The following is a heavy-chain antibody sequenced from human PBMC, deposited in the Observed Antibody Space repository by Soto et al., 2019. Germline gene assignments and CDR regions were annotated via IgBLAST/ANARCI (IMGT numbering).Heavy chain of an antibody. V-gene: IGHV3-74*01. CDR1: GFTFSNDW. D-gene: IGHD3-16*01. CDR2: VGADGGGT. CDR3: ATAGLMHGPDMDQ. J-gene: IGHJ4*02. Sequence: EVQLVESGGGLVQPGGSVRLSCAASGFTFSNDWMHWVRQTPGKGLVWVSRVGADGGGTTYADSVKGRFTISRDNAKNTRYLQMDSLRAEATAMYHCATAGLMHGPDMDQWGQGILVTVSS.